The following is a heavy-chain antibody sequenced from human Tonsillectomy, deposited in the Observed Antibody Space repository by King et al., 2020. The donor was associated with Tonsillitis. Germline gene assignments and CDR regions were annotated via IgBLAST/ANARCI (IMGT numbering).Heavy chain of an antibody. V-gene: IGHV3-20*04. Sequence: VKLVESGGGVVRPGGSLRLSCAASGFTFGDYGMSWVRQAPGKGLEWVSGINWNGGRTGYADSVKGRFTISRDNAKNSLYLQMNSLRAEDTALYYCAREDYYESSGYNWGQGTLVTVSS. J-gene: IGHJ4*02. CDR3: AREDYYESSGYN. CDR2: INWNGGRT. D-gene: IGHD3-22*01. CDR1: GFTFGDYG.